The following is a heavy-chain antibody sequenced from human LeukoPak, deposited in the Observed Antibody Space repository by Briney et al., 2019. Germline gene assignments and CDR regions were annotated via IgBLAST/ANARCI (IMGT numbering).Heavy chain of an antibody. CDR1: GYTFTSYG. CDR3: ARIPYTGSSY. Sequence: ASVKVSCKASGYTFTSYGISWVRQAPGQGLEWMGRINSNSGDTNYAQNFQGRVTMTRDTSVSTAFMELGRLRSDDTAVYYCARIPYTGSSYWGQGTLVTVSS. J-gene: IGHJ4*02. D-gene: IGHD7-27*01. CDR2: INSNSGDT. V-gene: IGHV1-2*02.